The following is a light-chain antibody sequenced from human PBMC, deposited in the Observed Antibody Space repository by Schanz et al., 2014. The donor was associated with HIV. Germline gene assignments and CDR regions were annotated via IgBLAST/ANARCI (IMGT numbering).Light chain of an antibody. J-gene: IGLJ3*02. Sequence: QSVLTQPPSASGTPGQRVTMSCSASSSNIATNAVNWYQQLPGTAPTLLIYATYNRPSGVPDRFSGSSSGTSASLAISGLQSEDEADYYCAGWDDSLKVWVFGGGTKLTVL. CDR3: AGWDDSLKVWV. V-gene: IGLV1-44*01. CDR1: SSNIATNA. CDR2: ATY.